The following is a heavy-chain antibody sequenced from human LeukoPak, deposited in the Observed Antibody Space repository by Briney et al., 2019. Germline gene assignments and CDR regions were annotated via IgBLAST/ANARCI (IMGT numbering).Heavy chain of an antibody. D-gene: IGHD1-26*01. V-gene: IGHV3-13*01. Sequence: GGSLRLSCAASGFTFSSYDMHWVRQATGKGLEWVSAIGTAGDTYYPGSVKGRFTISRENAKNSLYLQMNSLRAGDTAAYYCARGSPSGSYYDGYYFDYWGQGTLVTVSS. CDR2: IGTAGDT. J-gene: IGHJ4*02. CDR3: ARGSPSGSYYDGYYFDY. CDR1: GFTFSSYD.